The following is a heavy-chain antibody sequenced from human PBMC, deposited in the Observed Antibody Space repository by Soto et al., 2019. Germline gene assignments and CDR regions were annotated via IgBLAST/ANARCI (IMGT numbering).Heavy chain of an antibody. Sequence: QVQLQQWGAGLLKPSETLSLTCAVDGGSFSGYYWSWIRQPPGKGLEWMGEINHSGSTNYNPSLTSRVTISVDTSKNQFSLKLSSVTAADTAVYYCARGAHDFWSGYSGFVWFDPWGQGTLVTVSS. V-gene: IGHV4-34*01. D-gene: IGHD3-3*01. CDR1: GGSFSGYY. CDR3: ARGAHDFWSGYSGFVWFDP. CDR2: INHSGST. J-gene: IGHJ5*02.